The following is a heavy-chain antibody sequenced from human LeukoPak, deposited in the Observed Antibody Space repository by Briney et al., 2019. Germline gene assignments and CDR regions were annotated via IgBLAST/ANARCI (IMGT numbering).Heavy chain of an antibody. Sequence: SQTLSLTCAISGDSVSSNSAAWNWIRQSPSRGLEWLGRTYYRSKWYNDYAVSVKSRITINPDTSKNQFSLQLNSVTPEDTAVYYCARDGYYGSGSEPYYYGMDVWGQGTTVTVSS. CDR2: TYYRSKWYN. CDR1: GDSVSSNSAA. D-gene: IGHD3-10*01. V-gene: IGHV6-1*01. J-gene: IGHJ6*02. CDR3: ARDGYYGSGSEPYYYGMDV.